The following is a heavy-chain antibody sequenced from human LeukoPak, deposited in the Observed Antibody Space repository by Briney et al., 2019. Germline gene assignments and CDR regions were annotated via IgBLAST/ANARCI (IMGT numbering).Heavy chain of an antibody. CDR1: GFTFDDYG. D-gene: IGHD5-18*01. J-gene: IGHJ4*02. CDR2: INWNGGST. V-gene: IGHV3-20*01. Sequence: GGSLRLSCAASGFTFDDYGMSWVRQAPGKGLEWVSGINWNGGSTGYADSVKGRFTISRDNAKNSLYLQMNSLRAEDTALYHCARDRGYSYVSYYFDYWGQGTLVTVSS. CDR3: ARDRGYSYVSYYFDY.